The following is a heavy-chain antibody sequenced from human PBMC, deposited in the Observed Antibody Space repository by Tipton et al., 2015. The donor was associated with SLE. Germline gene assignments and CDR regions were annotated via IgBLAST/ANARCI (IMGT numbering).Heavy chain of an antibody. J-gene: IGHJ4*02. V-gene: IGHV3-48*03. Sequence: GSLRLSCAASGFTFSSYEMNWVRQAPGKGLEWVSYISSSGSTIYYADSVKGRFTISRDNAKNSLYLQMNSLRAEDMAVYYCARETGGVCYFDYWGQGTLVTVSS. CDR1: GFTFSSYE. CDR3: ARETGGVCYFDY. CDR2: ISSSGSTI. D-gene: IGHD7-27*01.